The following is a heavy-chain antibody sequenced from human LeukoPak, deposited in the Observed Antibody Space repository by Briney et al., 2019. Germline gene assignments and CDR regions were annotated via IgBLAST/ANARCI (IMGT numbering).Heavy chain of an antibody. Sequence: GGSLRFSCAASGFTFSNYWVHWVRQAPGKRLVWVSRINPDGSTINYADSVKGRFTISRDNAKNTLYLQMNSLRAEDTAVYYCATAGNYRFDYWGQGTLVTVSS. D-gene: IGHD1-7*01. CDR1: GFTFSNYW. V-gene: IGHV3-74*01. J-gene: IGHJ4*02. CDR2: INPDGSTI. CDR3: ATAGNYRFDY.